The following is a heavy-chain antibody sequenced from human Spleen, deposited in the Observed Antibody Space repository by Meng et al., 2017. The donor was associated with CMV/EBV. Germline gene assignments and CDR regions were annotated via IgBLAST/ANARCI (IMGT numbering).Heavy chain of an antibody. V-gene: IGHV1-18*01. Sequence: SCKPSGYTFTNYGVSWVRQAPGQGLEYMGWINPYNGNTKYGQKFQGRVTMTTDTSTSTAYMELRNLRSDDTAVYYCASALDPTYFEYWGQGTLVTVSS. CDR1: GYTFTNYG. J-gene: IGHJ4*02. D-gene: IGHD3-9*01. CDR3: ASALDPTYFEY. CDR2: INPYNGNT.